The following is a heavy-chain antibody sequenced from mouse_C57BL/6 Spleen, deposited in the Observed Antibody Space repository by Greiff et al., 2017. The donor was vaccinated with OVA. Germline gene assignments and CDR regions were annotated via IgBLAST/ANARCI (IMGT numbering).Heavy chain of an antibody. CDR3: ARSLRERSPYAMDY. J-gene: IGHJ4*01. CDR2: LNPNYGTT. D-gene: IGHD1-1*01. V-gene: IGHV1-39*01. CDR1: GYSFTDYH. Sequence: EVKLMESGPELVKPGASVKISCKASGYSFTDYHMNWVKQSNGQSLEWIGVLNPNYGTTSYNQKFKGKATLTVDHSSSTAYMQLNSLTSEDSAVYYCARSLRERSPYAMDYWGQGTSVTVSS.